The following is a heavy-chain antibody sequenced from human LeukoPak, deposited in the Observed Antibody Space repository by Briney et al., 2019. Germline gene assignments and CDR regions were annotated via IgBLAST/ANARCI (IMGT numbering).Heavy chain of an antibody. CDR3: ARESPVAATGRSWFDS. D-gene: IGHD6-13*01. J-gene: IGHJ5*01. CDR2: ITGGGSTT. V-gene: IGHV3-23*01. CDR1: GFAVSSNY. Sequence: PGGSLRLSCAASGFAVSSNYMSWVRQAPGKGLEWVSTITGGGSTTYYADSVKGRFTISRDNSKNTLYLQMNSLRAEDTALYYCARESPVAATGRSWFDSWGQGTLVTVSS.